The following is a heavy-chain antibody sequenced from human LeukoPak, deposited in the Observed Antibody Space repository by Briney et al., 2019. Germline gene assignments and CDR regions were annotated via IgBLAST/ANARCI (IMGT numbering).Heavy chain of an antibody. CDR2: ISYDGSNK. CDR1: GFTFSSYG. V-gene: IGHV3-30*18. J-gene: IGHJ4*02. Sequence: GRSLRLSCAASGFTFSSYGMHWVRQAPGKGLEWVAVISYDGSNKYYADSVKGRFTISRDNSKNTLYLQMNSLRAGDTAVYYCAKEKGASGYDYRGVDYWGQGTLVTVSS. D-gene: IGHD5-12*01. CDR3: AKEKGASGYDYRGVDY.